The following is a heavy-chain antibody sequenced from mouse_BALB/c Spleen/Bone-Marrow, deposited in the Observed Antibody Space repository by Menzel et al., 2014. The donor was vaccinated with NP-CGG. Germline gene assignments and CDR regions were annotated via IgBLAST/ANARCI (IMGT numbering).Heavy chain of an antibody. CDR2: IDPSDSET. CDR3: ARGYYGRTYGWYFDV. Sequence: VQLQQSGAEFVKPGAPVKLSCKASGYTFINYWMNWVKQRPGRGLEWIGRIDPSDSETHYNQKFKDKATLTVDKSSSTAYIQLSSLTSEDSAVYYCARGYYGRTYGWYFDVWGAGTTVTVSS. CDR1: GYTFINYW. D-gene: IGHD1-1*01. V-gene: IGHV1-69*02. J-gene: IGHJ1*01.